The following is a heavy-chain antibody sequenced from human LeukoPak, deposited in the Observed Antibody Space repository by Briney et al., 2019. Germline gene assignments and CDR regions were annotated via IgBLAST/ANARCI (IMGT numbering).Heavy chain of an antibody. CDR2: LYSTESP. CDR3: ARFKSGGFYYFDS. D-gene: IGHD3-3*01. Sequence: SETLSLTCSVSGASLTNPTYYQWSWIRQPPGKGLELIGSLYSTESPRFNASLKSRLMMSLDTSENQFSLKLSSVTAQDSAVYYCARFKSGGFYYFDSWGQGTLVAVSS. V-gene: IGHV4-61*01. J-gene: IGHJ4*02. CDR1: GASLTNPTYY.